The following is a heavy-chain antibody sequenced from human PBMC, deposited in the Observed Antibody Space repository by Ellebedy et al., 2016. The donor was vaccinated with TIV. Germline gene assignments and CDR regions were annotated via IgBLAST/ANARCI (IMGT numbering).Heavy chain of an antibody. CDR2: IIPIFHTT. V-gene: IGHV1-69*13. CDR1: GGTFGSYA. Sequence: AASVKVSCKASGGTFGSYAINWVRQAPGQGLEWMGAIIPIFHTTNYAQKFQGRVTITADESTSTAYMDLSSLRSEDTAVYFCARAESVTNADWFDPWGQGTLVTVSA. D-gene: IGHD4-17*01. CDR3: ARAESVTNADWFDP. J-gene: IGHJ5*02.